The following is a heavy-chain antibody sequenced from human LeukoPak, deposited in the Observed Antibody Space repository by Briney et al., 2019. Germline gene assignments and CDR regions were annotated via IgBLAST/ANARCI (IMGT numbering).Heavy chain of an antibody. CDR2: IKQDGSNK. D-gene: IGHD3-3*01. V-gene: IGHV3-7*01. J-gene: IGHJ4*02. CDR3: AKSLLRFLEWTYDY. CDR1: GFTFSSYW. Sequence: PGGSLRLSCAASGFTFSSYWMSWVRQAPGKGLEWVANIKQDGSNKYYADSVKGRFTISRDNSKNTLYLQMNSLRAEDTAVYYCAKSLLRFLEWTYDYWGQGTLVTVSS.